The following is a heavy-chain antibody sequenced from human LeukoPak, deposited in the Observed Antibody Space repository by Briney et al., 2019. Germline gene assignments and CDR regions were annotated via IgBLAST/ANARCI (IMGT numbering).Heavy chain of an antibody. CDR2: IRYDESNK. J-gene: IGHJ4*02. CDR3: AKGDKPGY. D-gene: IGHD1-14*01. CDR1: GFTFSSYG. V-gene: IGHV3-30*02. Sequence: GGSLRLSCVASGFTFSSYGMHWVRQAPGKGLEWVAFIRYDESNKYYADSVKGRFTISRDNSKNTLYLQMNSLRAEDTAVYYCAKGDKPGYWGQGTLITVSS.